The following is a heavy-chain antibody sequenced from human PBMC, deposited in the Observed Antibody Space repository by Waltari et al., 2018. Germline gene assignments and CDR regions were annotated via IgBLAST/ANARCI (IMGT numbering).Heavy chain of an antibody. CDR3: AGGVAAGTAPPGVY. Sequence: QVQLQGPGPGLVKPPETLSPPCTAPGGPSRSFSWSWIPQPPGNGLEWIGYIYYSRSTTHSPALKSRVTIAADTSKVQFSLRRVSVAAADTAVYDCAGGVAAGTAPPGVYGGLGTLVT. CDR2: IYYSRST. V-gene: IGHV4-59*01. CDR1: GGPSRSFS. J-gene: IGHJ4*02. D-gene: IGHD6-13*01.